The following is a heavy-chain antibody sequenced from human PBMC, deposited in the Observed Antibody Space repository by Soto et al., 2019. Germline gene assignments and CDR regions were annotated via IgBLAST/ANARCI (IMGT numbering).Heavy chain of an antibody. V-gene: IGHV4-39*01. J-gene: IGHJ5*02. D-gene: IGHD3-10*01. CDR3: ARHSHEDHGDPNWFDP. CDR1: GGSISSNIYY. CDR2: IYYTGNT. Sequence: QVQLQESGPGLVWPSETLSLTCTVSGGSISSNIYYWGWIRQPPGKGLEWIGSIYYTGNTFYNPSLKSRVTLSVDTSENQFCLRLRSVAAADTSVYYCARHSHEDHGDPNWFDPWGQGTLVTVSS.